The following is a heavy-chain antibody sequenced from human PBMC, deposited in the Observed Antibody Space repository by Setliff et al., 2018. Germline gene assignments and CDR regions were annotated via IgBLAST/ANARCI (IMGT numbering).Heavy chain of an antibody. CDR3: ARGPPPPSVHYYMDA. D-gene: IGHD1-26*01. CDR1: GYTFTNYH. CDR2: INCTGGSA. V-gene: IGHV1-46*01. J-gene: IGHJ6*03. Sequence: GASVKVSCKASGYTFTNYHMHWVRQAPGQGLEWMGVINCTGGSATYAQKFQGRVTMTRDTSTSTAYMELSSLRSEDRAVYYCARGPPPPSVHYYMDAWGKGTTVTVSS.